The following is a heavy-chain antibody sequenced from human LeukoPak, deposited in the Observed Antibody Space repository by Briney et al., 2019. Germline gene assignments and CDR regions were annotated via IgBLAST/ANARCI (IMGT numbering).Heavy chain of an antibody. Sequence: QTGGSLRLSCAASGFTFSSHSMNWVRQAPGKGLEWVSYISSSSITTHYADSVKGRFTISRDNAKNSLYLQMNSLRDEDTAVYYCAIDLTSMPTRWGQGTLVTVSS. CDR1: GFTFSSHS. J-gene: IGHJ4*02. CDR2: ISSSSITT. CDR3: AIDLTSMPTR. D-gene: IGHD2/OR15-2a*01. V-gene: IGHV3-48*02.